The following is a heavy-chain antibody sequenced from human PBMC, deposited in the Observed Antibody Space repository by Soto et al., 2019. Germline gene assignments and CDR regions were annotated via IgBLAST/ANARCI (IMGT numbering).Heavy chain of an antibody. V-gene: IGHV3-33*01. D-gene: IGHD3-22*01. CDR1: GFTFSSYG. Sequence: QVQLVESGGGVVQPGRSLRLSCAASGFTFSSYGMHWVRQAPGKGLEWVAVIWYDGSNSIYADSVKGRFTISRDNSKNTLSLQVNNLRDEDTAVYYCARDGEGYYDSSGTAFDYWGQGSLVTVSS. J-gene: IGHJ4*02. CDR3: ARDGEGYYDSSGTAFDY. CDR2: IWYDGSNS.